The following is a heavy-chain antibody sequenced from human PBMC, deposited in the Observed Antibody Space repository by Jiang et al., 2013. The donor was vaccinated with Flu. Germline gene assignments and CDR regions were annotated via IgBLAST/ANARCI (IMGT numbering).Heavy chain of an antibody. CDR2: MNPNSGNT. CDR3: ARYQIYSGLWYFDL. Sequence: PGASVKVSCKASGYTFTSYDINWVRQATGQGLEWMGWMNPNSGNTGYAQKFQGRVTMTRNTSISTAYMELSSLRSEDTAVYYCARYQIYSGLWYFDLWGRGTLVTVSS. V-gene: IGHV1-8*01. CDR1: GYTFTSYD. J-gene: IGHJ2*01. D-gene: IGHD5-12*01.